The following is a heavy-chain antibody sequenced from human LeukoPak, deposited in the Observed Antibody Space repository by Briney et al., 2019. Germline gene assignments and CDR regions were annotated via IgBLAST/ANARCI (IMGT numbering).Heavy chain of an antibody. J-gene: IGHJ4*02. Sequence: GGSLRLSCAVSGITLSNYGMSWVRQAPGKGLEWVAGISDSGGSTNYADSVKSRFTISRDNSKNTVYLQMNSLRAEDTAVYYCVKARMPHCGTDCLESWGQGTLVTVSS. D-gene: IGHD2-21*02. CDR1: GITLSNYG. CDR2: ISDSGGST. V-gene: IGHV3-23*01. CDR3: VKARMPHCGTDCLES.